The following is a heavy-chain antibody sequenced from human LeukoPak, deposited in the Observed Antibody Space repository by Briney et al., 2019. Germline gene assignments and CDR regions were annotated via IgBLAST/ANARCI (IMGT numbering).Heavy chain of an antibody. CDR3: ARDGITIFGVVIIRGFDP. CDR1: GGSFSGYY. CDR2: INHSGST. J-gene: IGHJ5*02. V-gene: IGHV4-34*01. Sequence: SETLSLTCAVYGGSFSGYYWSWIRQPPGKVLEWIGEINHSGSTNYNPSLKSRVTISVDTSKNQFSLKLSSVTAADTAVYYCARDGITIFGVVIIRGFDPWGQGTLVTVSS. D-gene: IGHD3-3*01.